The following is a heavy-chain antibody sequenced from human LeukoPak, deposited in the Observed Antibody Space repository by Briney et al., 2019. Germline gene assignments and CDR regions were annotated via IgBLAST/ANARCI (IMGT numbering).Heavy chain of an antibody. Sequence: SETLSLTCTVSGGSISSYYWRWIRQPPGKGLEWIGYICYSGSTNYNPSLKSRVTISVDTSKNQFSLKLSSVTAADTAVYYCARGQPDYYYYYGMDVWGQGTTVTVSS. CDR3: ARGQPDYYYYYGMDV. V-gene: IGHV4-59*12. J-gene: IGHJ6*02. CDR1: GGSISSYY. CDR2: ICYSGST.